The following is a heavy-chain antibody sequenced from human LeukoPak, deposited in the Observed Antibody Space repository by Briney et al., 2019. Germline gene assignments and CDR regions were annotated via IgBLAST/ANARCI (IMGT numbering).Heavy chain of an antibody. CDR1: GFTFDDYA. CDR3: AIISPIAGGAFDI. Sequence: PGGSLRLSCAASGFTFDDYAMHWVRQAPGKGLEWVSGISWNSGSIGYADSVKGRFTISRDNAKNSLYLQMNSLRAEDTALYYCAIISPIAGGAFDIWGQGTMDTVSS. CDR2: ISWNSGSI. V-gene: IGHV3-9*01. D-gene: IGHD2-15*01. J-gene: IGHJ3*02.